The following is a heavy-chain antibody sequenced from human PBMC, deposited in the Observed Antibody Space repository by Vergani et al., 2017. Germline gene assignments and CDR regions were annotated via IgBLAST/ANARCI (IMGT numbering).Heavy chain of an antibody. Sequence: QEQLLQSGGGVVQPGGSLRLSCIGSGYTFGHFDMHWVRQAPGKGLAWLAFIRYDGSNPQYIDSVKGRFTISRDNSKDTLFLRMNGLRPEDTCTYFCAKKGGSLYYYGLDVWGQGTTITVSS. CDR2: IRYDGSNP. CDR3: AKKGGSLYYYGLDV. D-gene: IGHD1-26*01. J-gene: IGHJ6*02. V-gene: IGHV3-30*02. CDR1: GYTFGHFD.